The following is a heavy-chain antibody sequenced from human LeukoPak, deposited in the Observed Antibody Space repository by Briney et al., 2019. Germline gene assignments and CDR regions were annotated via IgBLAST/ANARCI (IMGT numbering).Heavy chain of an antibody. Sequence: LAAGSLRLSCAASGFTFSSYAMSWVRQAPGKGLEWVSAIIGSGGSTYYADSVKGRFTISRDNSKNTLYLQMNSLRAEDTAVYYCAKGVAYVWGSLYYFDYWGQGTLVTVSS. J-gene: IGHJ4*02. D-gene: IGHD3-16*01. CDR3: AKGVAYVWGSLYYFDY. V-gene: IGHV3-23*01. CDR1: GFTFSSYA. CDR2: IIGSGGST.